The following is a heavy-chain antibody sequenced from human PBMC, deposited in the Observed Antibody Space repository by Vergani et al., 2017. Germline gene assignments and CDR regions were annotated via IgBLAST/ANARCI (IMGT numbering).Heavy chain of an antibody. D-gene: IGHD6-19*01. CDR3: ASDTHSGQRADR. J-gene: IGHJ5*02. CDR2: IYYDGNP. V-gene: IGHV4-30-4*01. Sequence: QVQLQESGPGLVKSSETLSLTCSVSGGSIRSRDDSWNWIRQPPGKGLEWIGKIYYDGNPSYNQSLKSRIIMSVDTSRNQFSLRLNSVTAADTAVYYCASDTHSGQRADRWGQGILVTVSS. CDR1: GGSIRSRDDS.